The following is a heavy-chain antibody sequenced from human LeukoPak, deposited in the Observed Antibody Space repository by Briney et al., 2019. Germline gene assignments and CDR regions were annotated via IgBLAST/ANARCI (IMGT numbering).Heavy chain of an antibody. Sequence: ASVKVSCKASGYTFTGYYMHWVRQARGQGLEWMGWINPNSGGTNYAQKFQGRVTMTRDTSISTAYMELSRLRSDDTAVYYCARDGTYCSGGSCYVGYYYYGMDVWGQGTTVTVSS. CDR2: INPNSGGT. CDR1: GYTFTGYY. D-gene: IGHD2-15*01. J-gene: IGHJ6*02. CDR3: ARDGTYCSGGSCYVGYYYYGMDV. V-gene: IGHV1-2*02.